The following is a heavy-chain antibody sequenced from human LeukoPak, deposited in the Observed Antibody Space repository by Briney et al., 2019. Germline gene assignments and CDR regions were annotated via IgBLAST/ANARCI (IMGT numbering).Heavy chain of an antibody. Sequence: SETLSLTCAVSGHSISTGYYWGWIRQPPGKELEWIGSMSHNRGTYYNPSLKSRVTISMDTSKNQISLRLTSVTAADTAVYYCASYYASGVSAYNYYGMDVWGKGTTVTVSS. CDR3: ASYYASGVSAYNYYGMDV. J-gene: IGHJ6*04. D-gene: IGHD3-10*01. V-gene: IGHV4-38-2*01. CDR2: MSHNRGT. CDR1: GHSISTGYY.